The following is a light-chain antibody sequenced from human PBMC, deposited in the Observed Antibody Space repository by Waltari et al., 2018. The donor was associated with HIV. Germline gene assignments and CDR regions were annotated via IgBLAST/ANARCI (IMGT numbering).Light chain of an antibody. Sequence: QSALTQPASVSGSPGQSITISCTGTSSAVGSYNLVSWYQQHPGKAPNLMICEVNKRPSGVSNRFAGSQSGNTASLTISGLQAEDEADYYCCSYAGRSTLVFGGGTKLTVL. CDR3: CSYAGRSTLV. CDR1: SSAVGSYNL. CDR2: EVN. V-gene: IGLV2-23*02. J-gene: IGLJ3*02.